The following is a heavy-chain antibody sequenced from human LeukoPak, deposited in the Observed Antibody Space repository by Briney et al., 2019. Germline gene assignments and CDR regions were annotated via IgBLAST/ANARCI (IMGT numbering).Heavy chain of an antibody. CDR3: ARDEGIAVAGTVWGTTDY. Sequence: PGGSLRLSCAASGFTFSDYYMSWIRQAPGKGLEWVSYISSSGSTIYYADSVKGRFTISRDNAKNSLYLQMNSLRAEDTAVYYCARDEGIAVAGTVWGTTDYWGQGTLVTVSS. CDR1: GFTFSDYY. CDR2: ISSSGSTI. V-gene: IGHV3-11*04. J-gene: IGHJ4*02. D-gene: IGHD6-19*01.